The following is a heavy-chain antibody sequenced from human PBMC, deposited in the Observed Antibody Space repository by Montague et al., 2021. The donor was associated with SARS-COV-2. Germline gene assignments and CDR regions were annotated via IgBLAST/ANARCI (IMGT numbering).Heavy chain of an antibody. CDR2: IYHNGST. J-gene: IGHJ6*02. V-gene: IGHV4-59*01. CDR3: ARGGGNSADYYNYTMDV. D-gene: IGHD4-23*01. CDR1: GGSISSYY. Sequence: SETRSLTCTVSGGSISSYYWTWIRQPPGKGLESIGYIYHNGSTKYNPSLKSQVTISVDTSKNQFSLKLSSVSVADTAVYYCARGGGNSADYYNYTMDVWGQGTTVTVFS.